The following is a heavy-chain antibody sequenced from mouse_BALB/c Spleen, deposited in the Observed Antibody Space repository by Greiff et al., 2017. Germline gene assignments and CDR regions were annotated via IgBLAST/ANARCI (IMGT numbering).Heavy chain of an antibody. V-gene: IGHV1-18*01. J-gene: IGHJ3*01. CDR3: AKGREEDDYDGACFAY. CDR1: GYSFTGYT. CDR2: INPYNSGT. Sequence: EVQLQQSGPELVKPGASMKISCKASGYSFTGYTMNWVKQSHGKNLEWIGLINPYNSGTSYNQKFKGKATLTVAKSSSTAYMGLLSLTSEDSAVYYCAKGREEDDYDGACFAYWGQGTLVTVSA. D-gene: IGHD2-4*01.